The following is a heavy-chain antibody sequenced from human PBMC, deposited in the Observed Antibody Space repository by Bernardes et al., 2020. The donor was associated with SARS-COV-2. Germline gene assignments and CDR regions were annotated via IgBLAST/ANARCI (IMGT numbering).Heavy chain of an antibody. CDR2: VYYRGNT. CDR1: ADSISSYY. Sequence: SETLSLTCTVSADSISSYYWSWIRQPPGKGLEWIGDVYYRGNTRYNPSLKSRVTISVDTSKNQFSLKVTSVTAADTAVYYCAREGKVVSGILGRKKPEHIRLDPWGQGTLVTVSS. CDR3: AREGKVVSGILGRKKPEHIRLDP. J-gene: IGHJ5*02. V-gene: IGHV4-59*01. D-gene: IGHD6-13*01.